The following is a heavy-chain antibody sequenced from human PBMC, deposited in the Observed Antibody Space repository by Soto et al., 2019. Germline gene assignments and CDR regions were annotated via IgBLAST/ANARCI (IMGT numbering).Heavy chain of an antibody. V-gene: IGHV3-21*01. J-gene: IGHJ6*02. D-gene: IGHD3-9*01. CDR1: GFTFSSYS. CDR2: ISSSSSYI. Sequence: GGSLRLSCAASGFTFSSYSMNWVRQAPGKGLEWVSSISSSSSYIYYADSVKGRFTTSRDNAKNSLYLQMNSLRAEDTAVYYCARGKEYFDWLLMSMGYYGMDVWGQGTTVTVSS. CDR3: ARGKEYFDWLLMSMGYYGMDV.